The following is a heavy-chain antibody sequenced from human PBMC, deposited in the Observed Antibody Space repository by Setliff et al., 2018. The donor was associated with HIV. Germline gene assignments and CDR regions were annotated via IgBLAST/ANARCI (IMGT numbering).Heavy chain of an antibody. CDR3: ARSISAVVIARYWYFDL. CDR1: GGSISSHY. D-gene: IGHD2-21*01. J-gene: IGHJ2*01. CDR2: IYYSGST. Sequence: SETLSLTCTVSGGSISSHYWSWIRQPPGKGLEWLGYIYYSGSTKYNPALKSRVTISGDTSNNQFSLKLSSVTAADTAVYYCARSISAVVIARYWYFDLWGRGTLVTVSS. V-gene: IGHV4-59*11.